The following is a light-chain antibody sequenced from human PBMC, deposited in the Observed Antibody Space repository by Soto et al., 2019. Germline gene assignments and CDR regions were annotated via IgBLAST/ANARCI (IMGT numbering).Light chain of an antibody. CDR1: SSDVGNYNL. V-gene: IGLV2-14*02. CDR3: SSYTTSDTLV. J-gene: IGLJ2*01. Sequence: QSALTQPASVSGSPGQSITISCTGTSSDVGNYNLVSWYQQYPGKAPKLMIYEGGKRPSGVSNRFSGSKSGNTASLTISGLQAEDEADYFCSSYTTSDTLVFGGGTQLTVL. CDR2: EGG.